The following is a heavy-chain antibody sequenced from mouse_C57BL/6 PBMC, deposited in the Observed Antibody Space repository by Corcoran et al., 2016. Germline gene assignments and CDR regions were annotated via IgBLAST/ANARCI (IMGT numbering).Heavy chain of an antibody. CDR1: GYTFTDYY. V-gene: IGHV1-26*01. J-gene: IGHJ4*01. Sequence: EVQLQQSGPELVKPGASVKISCKASGYTFTDYYMNWVKQSHGKSLEWIGDINPNNGGTSYNQKFKGKATLTVDKSSSTAYMELRSLTSEDSAVYYCARVRQGMDYWGQGTSVTVSS. CDR3: ARVRQGMDY. CDR2: INPNNGGT.